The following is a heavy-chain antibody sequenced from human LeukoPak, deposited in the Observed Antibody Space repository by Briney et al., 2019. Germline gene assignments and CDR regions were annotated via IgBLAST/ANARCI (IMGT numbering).Heavy chain of an antibody. D-gene: IGHD6-13*01. CDR2: IYSGGST. V-gene: IGHV3-53*01. CDR3: ARAVPSSSWSFDP. J-gene: IGHJ5*02. CDR1: GFFFSNNA. Sequence: GGSLRLSCAASGFFFSNNAMSWVRQAPGKGLEWVSVIYSGGSTYYADSVKGRFTISRDNSKNTLYLQMNSLRAEDTAVYYCARAVPSSSWSFDPWGQGTLVTVSS.